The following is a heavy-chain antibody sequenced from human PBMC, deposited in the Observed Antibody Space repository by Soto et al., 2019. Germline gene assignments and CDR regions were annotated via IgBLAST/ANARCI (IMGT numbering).Heavy chain of an antibody. CDR1: GYTFTMYY. Sequence: QMQMVQSGAEVKKPGASVKASCKACGYTFTMYYSHWVRQAPGQGLEWMGIINPSGGTTSYAQELQGRVTMPSDTSTSPVYMELSSLRSADTAVYYCASSLRQLVLGYWGQGTLVTVSS. D-gene: IGHD6-13*01. CDR2: INPSGGTT. J-gene: IGHJ4*02. V-gene: IGHV1-46*01. CDR3: ASSLRQLVLGY.